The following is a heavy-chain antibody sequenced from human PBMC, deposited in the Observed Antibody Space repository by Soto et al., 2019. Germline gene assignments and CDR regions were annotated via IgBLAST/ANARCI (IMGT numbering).Heavy chain of an antibody. J-gene: IGHJ4*02. CDR3: ARGAPGYGSSWYFFDY. D-gene: IGHD6-13*01. CDR1: GGSISSGGYS. Sequence: SLTCAVSGGSISSGGYSWSWIRQPPGKGLEWIGYIYHSGSTYYNPSLKSRVTISVDRSKNQFSLKLSSVTAADTAVYYCARGAPGYGSSWYFFDYWGQGTLVTVSS. CDR2: IYHSGST. V-gene: IGHV4-30-2*01.